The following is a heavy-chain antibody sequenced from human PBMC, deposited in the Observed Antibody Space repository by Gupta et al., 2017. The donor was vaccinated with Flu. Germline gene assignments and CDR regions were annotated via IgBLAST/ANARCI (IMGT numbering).Heavy chain of an antibody. V-gene: IGHV3-48*03. CDR3: ARDAEVGGQLVSAVY. D-gene: IGHD6-13*01. Sequence: EVQLVESGGGLVQPGGSLRLSCAASGITFSSYAMNWVRQAPGKGLEWVSYISSSGSTIYYADSVKGRFTISRDNAKNSLYLQMNSLRAEDTAVYYCARDAEVGGQLVSAVYWGQGTLVTVSS. CDR1: GITFSSYA. J-gene: IGHJ4*02. CDR2: ISSSGSTI.